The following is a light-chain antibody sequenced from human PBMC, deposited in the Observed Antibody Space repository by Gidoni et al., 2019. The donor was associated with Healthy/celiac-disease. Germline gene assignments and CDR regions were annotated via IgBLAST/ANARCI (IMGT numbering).Light chain of an antibody. CDR3: QAWDSSTVV. Sequence: SYELTQPPSVSVSPGQTASITCSGEKLGDQYACWYQQKPGQSPVLVMYQDRKRPSGIPERFSGSNSGNTATLTISGTQAMDEADYYCQAWDSSTVVFGGGTKLTVL. V-gene: IGLV3-1*01. J-gene: IGLJ3*02. CDR1: KLGDQY. CDR2: QDR.